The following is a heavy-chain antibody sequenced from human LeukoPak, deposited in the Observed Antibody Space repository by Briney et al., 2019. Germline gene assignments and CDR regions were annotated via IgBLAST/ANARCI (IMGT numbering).Heavy chain of an antibody. J-gene: IGHJ4*02. CDR2: ISYDGSNK. CDR3: ARDIGYGVGYFDY. Sequence: GGSLRLSCAASGFTFSSYGMHWVRQAPGKGLEWVAVISYDGSNKYYADSVKGRFTISRDNSKNTLYLQMNSLRAEDTAVYYCARDIGYGVGYFDYWGQGTLVTVSS. D-gene: IGHD4-17*01. CDR1: GFTFSSYG. V-gene: IGHV3-30*03.